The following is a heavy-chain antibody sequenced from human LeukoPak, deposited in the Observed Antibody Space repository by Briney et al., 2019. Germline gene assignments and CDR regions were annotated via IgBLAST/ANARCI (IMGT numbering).Heavy chain of an antibody. Sequence: GGSLRLSCAASGYTFTSYGMHWVRRAPGKGLEWVAFMRYDGSEKHYADSVTGRSTISRDNFKKTVYLQMNSLRPEDTAVYYCAKSDHDSGGYQDVCDYWGQGTLITVSS. CDR1: GYTFTSYG. D-gene: IGHD2-15*01. CDR2: MRYDGSEK. J-gene: IGHJ4*02. CDR3: AKSDHDSGGYQDVCDY. V-gene: IGHV3-30*02.